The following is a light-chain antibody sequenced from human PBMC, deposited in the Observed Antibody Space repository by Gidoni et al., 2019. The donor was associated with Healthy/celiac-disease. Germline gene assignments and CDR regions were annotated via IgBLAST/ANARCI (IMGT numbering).Light chain of an antibody. Sequence: DIVMTQSPLSLPVTPGEPASISCRSSQSLLHSNGYNYLDWYLQKPGQSPQLLIYLGSNRASGVPDRFSGSGSGTDFTLKISRVEAEDVGVYYCMQALQTPLTXGXGTKVEIK. J-gene: IGKJ4*01. CDR1: QSLLHSNGYNY. CDR3: MQALQTPLT. CDR2: LGS. V-gene: IGKV2-28*01.